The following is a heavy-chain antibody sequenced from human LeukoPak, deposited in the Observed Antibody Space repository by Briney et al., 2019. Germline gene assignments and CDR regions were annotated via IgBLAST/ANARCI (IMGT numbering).Heavy chain of an antibody. Sequence: SETLSLTCAVSGYYISSGYYWGWIRQPPGKGLEWIGSIYHSGSTYYNPSLKSRVTISVDTSKNQFSLKLSSVTAADTAVYYCARIYGDGYNPSYWGQGTLVTVSS. CDR3: ARIYGDGYNPSY. CDR1: GYYISSGYY. J-gene: IGHJ4*02. V-gene: IGHV4-38-2*01. CDR2: IYHSGST. D-gene: IGHD5-24*01.